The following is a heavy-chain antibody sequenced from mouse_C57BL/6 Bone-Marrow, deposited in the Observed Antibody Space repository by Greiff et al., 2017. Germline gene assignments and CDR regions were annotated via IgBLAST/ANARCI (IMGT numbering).Heavy chain of an antibody. Sequence: VQLQQSGPELVKPGASVKISCKASGYTFTDYYINWVKQRPGQGLEWIGWIFPGSGSTYYNETFKGKATLTVDKSSSTAFVLLSSLTSEDYAVYFCARAYSNFAWFAYWGQGTLVTVSA. CDR2: IFPGSGST. J-gene: IGHJ3*01. D-gene: IGHD2-5*01. CDR1: GYTFTDYY. V-gene: IGHV1-75*01. CDR3: ARAYSNFAWFAY.